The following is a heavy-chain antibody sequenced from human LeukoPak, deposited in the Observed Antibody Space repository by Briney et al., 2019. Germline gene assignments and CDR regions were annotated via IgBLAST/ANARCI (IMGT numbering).Heavy chain of an antibody. J-gene: IGHJ4*02. Sequence: ASVKVSCKASGYTFTSYAMNWVRQAPGQGLEWMGWINTNTGNPTYAQGFTGRFVFSLDTSVSTAYLQISSLKAEDTAVYYCARDAQVPDYYDSSGYPYWGQGTLDTVSS. D-gene: IGHD3-22*01. V-gene: IGHV7-4-1*02. CDR1: GYTFTSYA. CDR3: ARDAQVPDYYDSSGYPY. CDR2: INTNTGNP.